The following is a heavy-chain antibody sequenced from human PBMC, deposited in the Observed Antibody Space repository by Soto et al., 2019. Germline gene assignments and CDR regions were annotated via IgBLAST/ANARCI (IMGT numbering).Heavy chain of an antibody. V-gene: IGHV4-59*01. CDR1: GGSISSYY. Sequence: PSETLSLTCTVSGGSISSYYWSWIRQPPGKGLEWIGYIYYSGSTNYNPSLKSRVTISVDTSKNQFSLKLSSVTAADTAVYYCARSREDQKFDYWGQGTLVTVSS. CDR2: IYYSGST. CDR3: ARSREDQKFDY. J-gene: IGHJ4*02.